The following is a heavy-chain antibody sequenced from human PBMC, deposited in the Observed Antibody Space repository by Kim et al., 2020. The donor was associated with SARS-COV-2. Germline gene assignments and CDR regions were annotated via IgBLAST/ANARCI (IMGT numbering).Heavy chain of an antibody. Sequence: SETLSLTCAVYGGSFSGYYWSWIRQPPGKGLEWFGDINHSGSTNYYPSLKSRVSISLDTSKNQFSLQLSSVTAADTAVYYCSRVYISIWSFYYLCQLTL. CDR2: INHSGST. CDR1: GGSFSGYY. CDR3: SRVYISIWSFYY. V-gene: IGHV4-34*01. J-gene: IGHJ4*02. D-gene: IGHD6-13*01.